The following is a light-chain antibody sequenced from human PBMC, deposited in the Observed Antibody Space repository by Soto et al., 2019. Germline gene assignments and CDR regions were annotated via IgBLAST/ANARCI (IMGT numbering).Light chain of an antibody. CDR2: EVS. J-gene: IGLJ2*01. CDR1: RSDVGGYNY. Sequence: QSALTQPPSASGSPGQSVTISCTGTRSDVGGYNYVSWYQQHPGKAPKLIIYEVSNWPSGVPNRFSGSKSGNTASLTVSGLQAEDEADYYCNSYAGSNHVVFGGGTKLTVL. V-gene: IGLV2-8*01. CDR3: NSYAGSNHVV.